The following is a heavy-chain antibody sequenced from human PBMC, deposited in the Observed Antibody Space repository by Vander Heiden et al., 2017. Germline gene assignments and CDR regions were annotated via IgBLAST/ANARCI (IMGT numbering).Heavy chain of an antibody. D-gene: IGHD3-3*01. J-gene: IGHJ3*02. V-gene: IGHV3-23*01. CDR1: GFPCSSYA. CDR2: ISGSGGST. CDR3: AKDRRITIFGVGPPEAFDI. Sequence: EVQLLESGGGLVQPGGSLRLSCAASGFPCSSYARSWVRQAPGKGMEWVSAISGSGGSTYYADSMKGRFTISRDNSKNTLYLQMNSLRDEDTAVYYCAKDRRITIFGVGPPEAFDIWGQGAMVTVSS.